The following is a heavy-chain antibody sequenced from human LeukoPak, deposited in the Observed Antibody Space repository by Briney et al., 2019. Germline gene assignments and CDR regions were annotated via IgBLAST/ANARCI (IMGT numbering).Heavy chain of an antibody. CDR2: ISNNGGYT. V-gene: IGHV3-23*01. J-gene: IGHJ4*02. D-gene: IGHD2-15*01. CDR3: AREENRMLGSGFDY. CDR1: GFTFSSSA. Sequence: PGGSLRLSCAASGFTFSSSAMSWVRQAPGKGLEWDSAISNNGGYTYYADSVQGRFTISRDNSKSTLCLQMNSLRAEDTTVYYCAREENRMLGSGFDYWGQGTLVTVSS.